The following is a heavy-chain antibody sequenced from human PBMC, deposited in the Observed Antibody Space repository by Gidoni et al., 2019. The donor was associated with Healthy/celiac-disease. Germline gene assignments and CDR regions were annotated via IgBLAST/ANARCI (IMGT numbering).Heavy chain of an antibody. D-gene: IGHD3-10*01. CDR2: IYYSGST. J-gene: IGHJ5*02. CDR3: ARDALWFGELASTWFDP. Sequence: QVQLQESGPGLVKPSQTLSLTCTVSGGSISTACYYWSWIRQHPGKGLEWIGYIYYSGSTYYNPSLKSRVTISVDTSKNQFSLKLSSVTAADTAVYYCARDALWFGELASTWFDPWGQGTLVTVSS. V-gene: IGHV4-31*03. CDR1: GGSISTACYY.